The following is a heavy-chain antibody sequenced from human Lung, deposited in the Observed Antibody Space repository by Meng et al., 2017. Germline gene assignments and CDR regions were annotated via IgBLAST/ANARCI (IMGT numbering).Heavy chain of an antibody. CDR2: INHSGST. CDR1: GRSFSDYY. J-gene: IGHJ4*02. Sequence: QGQLQQWGAGLLKPSETLSLTCVVSGRSFSDYYWSWIRQPPGKELEWIGEINHSGSTNYNPSLESRATISVDTSQNNLSLKLSSVTAADSAVYYCARGPTTMAHDFDYWGQGTLVTVSS. D-gene: IGHD4-11*01. V-gene: IGHV4-34*01. CDR3: ARGPTTMAHDFDY.